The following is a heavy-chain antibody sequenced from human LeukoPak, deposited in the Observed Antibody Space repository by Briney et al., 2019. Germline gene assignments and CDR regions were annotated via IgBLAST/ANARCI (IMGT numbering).Heavy chain of an antibody. D-gene: IGHD3-3*02. V-gene: IGHV3-53*01. CDR2: IHNDGST. Sequence: PGGSLRLSCAASGFIVSNTYMTWVRQAPGKGLEWVSVIHNDGSTYYADSVKGRFNISRDNSKNMLFLRMNSLRVEDTAVYFCVSLARDYWGQGTLVSVSS. J-gene: IGHJ4*02. CDR1: GFIVSNTY. CDR3: VSLARDY.